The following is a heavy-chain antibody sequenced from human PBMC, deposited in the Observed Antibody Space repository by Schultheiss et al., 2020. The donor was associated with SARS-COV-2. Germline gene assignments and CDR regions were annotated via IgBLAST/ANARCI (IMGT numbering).Heavy chain of an antibody. CDR2: ISSSSSYT. CDR3: ARVGGDDPAAYGYYYGMDV. Sequence: GGSLRLSCAASGFTFSDYYMSWIRQAPGKGLEWVSYISSSSSYTNYADSVKGRFTISRDNAKNSLYLQMNSLRAEDTAVYYCARVGGDDPAAYGYYYGMDVWGQGTTVTVSS. J-gene: IGHJ6*02. CDR1: GFTFSDYY. D-gene: IGHD3-16*01. V-gene: IGHV3-11*06.